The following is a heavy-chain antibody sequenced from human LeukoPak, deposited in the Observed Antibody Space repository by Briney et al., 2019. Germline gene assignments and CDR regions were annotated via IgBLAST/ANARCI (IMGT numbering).Heavy chain of an antibody. V-gene: IGHV3-66*02. Sequence: GGSLRLSCAASGFTVSSNYMSWVRQAPGKGLEWVSVIYSGGSTYYADSVKGRFTISRDNSKNTLYLQMNSLRAEDTAVYYCARVPTDYDFWSGYYKGNWFDPWGQGTLVTVSS. CDR3: ARVPTDYDFWSGYYKGNWFDP. D-gene: IGHD3-3*01. CDR2: IYSGGST. CDR1: GFTVSSNY. J-gene: IGHJ5*02.